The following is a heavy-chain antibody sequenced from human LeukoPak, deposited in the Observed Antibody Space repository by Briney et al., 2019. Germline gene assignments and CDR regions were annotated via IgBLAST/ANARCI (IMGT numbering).Heavy chain of an antibody. CDR3: ASLTSGRYDTPYGMDV. CDR2: IYYRGST. CDR1: GGSINSSTSY. V-gene: IGHV4-39*07. J-gene: IGHJ6*02. D-gene: IGHD3-22*01. Sequence: KTSETLSLTCTFSGGSINSSTSYWGWIRQPPGKGLEWIGSIYYRGSTYYNPSLKSRVTISVDTSKNHFSLKLSSVTAADTAVYYCASLTSGRYDTPYGMDVWGQGTTVTVSS.